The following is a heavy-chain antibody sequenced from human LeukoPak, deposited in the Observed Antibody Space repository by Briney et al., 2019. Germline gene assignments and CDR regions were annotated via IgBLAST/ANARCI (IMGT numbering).Heavy chain of an antibody. J-gene: IGHJ3*02. D-gene: IGHD2-21*02. CDR3: AKGGAAMTDAPHGDVVTTTLDGLDI. CDR1: GFAFSAFA. Sequence: GGSLRLSCVASGFAFSAFAISWVRQAPGKGLEWVSAVSGSGGRTFYADSVRGRFTISRDNSKKTVFLQMDSLRAEDTAVYYCAKGGAAMTDAPHGDVVTTTLDGLDIWGQGTMVTVSS. CDR2: VSGSGGRT. V-gene: IGHV3-23*01.